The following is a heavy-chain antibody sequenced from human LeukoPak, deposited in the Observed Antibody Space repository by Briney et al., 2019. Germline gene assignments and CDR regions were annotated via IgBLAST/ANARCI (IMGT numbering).Heavy chain of an antibody. CDR1: GGSFSGYY. D-gene: IGHD6-13*01. CDR3: ARVAAAGSEIDY. V-gene: IGHV4-34*01. CDR2: INHSGST. Sequence: SETLSLTCAVYGGSFSGYYWSWIRQPPGKGLEWIGEINHSGSTNYNPSLKSRVTISVDTSKNQFSLKLSSVTAADTAVYYCARVAAAGSEIDYWGQGTLVTVSS. J-gene: IGHJ4*02.